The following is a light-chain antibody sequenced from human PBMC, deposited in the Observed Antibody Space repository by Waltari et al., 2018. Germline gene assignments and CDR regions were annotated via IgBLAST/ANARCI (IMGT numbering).Light chain of an antibody. CDR1: GCDVGGYNY. J-gene: IGLJ2*01. V-gene: IGLV2-11*01. Sequence: QSALTQPRAVSGSPGQPVTIPCTGAGCDVGGYNYVPWYQQHPGKAPKLMLDEVSQRPSRVPVRFSGSKSGNTASLTISGLQAEDEADYYCCSYAGDYSWIFGGGTKVTVL. CDR2: EVS. CDR3: CSYAGDYSWI.